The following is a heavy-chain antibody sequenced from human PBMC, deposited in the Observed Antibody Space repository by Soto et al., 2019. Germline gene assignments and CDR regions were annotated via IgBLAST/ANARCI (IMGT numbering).Heavy chain of an antibody. CDR3: ARGPFSGNSRSFDY. J-gene: IGHJ4*02. CDR1: GGSINGYY. CDR2: IYTNGGT. D-gene: IGHD1-26*01. Sequence: SETLSLTCSVSGGSINGYYWSWVRQPAGKGLEWIGRIYTNGGTNYNPSLKSRVTMSIATSQNRFSLVLSTVTAADSALYLCARGPFSGNSRSFDYWGPGTLVDVSS. V-gene: IGHV4-4*07.